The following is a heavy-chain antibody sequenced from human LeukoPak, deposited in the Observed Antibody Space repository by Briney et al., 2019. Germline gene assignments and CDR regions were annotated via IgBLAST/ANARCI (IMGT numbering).Heavy chain of an antibody. J-gene: IGHJ4*02. CDR3: ARVWEFGSEL. CDR2: ISSSSSYI. CDR1: GFTFSSYA. D-gene: IGHD3-10*01. Sequence: PGGSLRLSCAASGFTFSSYAMSWVRQAPGKGLEWVSSISSSSSYIYYADSVKGRFTISRDNAKNSLYLQMNSLRAEDTAVYYCARVWEFGSELWGQGTLVTVSS. V-gene: IGHV3-21*01.